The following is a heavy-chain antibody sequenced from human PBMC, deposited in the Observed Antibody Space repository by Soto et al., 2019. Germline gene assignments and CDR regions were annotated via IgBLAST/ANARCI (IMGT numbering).Heavy chain of an antibody. CDR3: ARDDPLDIVVVPAAMDYYGMDV. CDR2: ISSSGSTI. Sequence: VGSLRLSCAASGFTFSSYEMNWVRQAPGKGLEWVSYISSSGSTIYYADSVKGRFTISRDNAKNSLYLQMNSLRAEDTAVYYCARDDPLDIVVVPAAMDYYGMDVWGQGTTVTVSS. J-gene: IGHJ6*02. V-gene: IGHV3-48*03. D-gene: IGHD2-2*01. CDR1: GFTFSSYE.